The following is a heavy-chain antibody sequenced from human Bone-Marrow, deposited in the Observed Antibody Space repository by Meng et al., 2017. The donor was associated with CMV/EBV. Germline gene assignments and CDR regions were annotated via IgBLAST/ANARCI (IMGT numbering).Heavy chain of an antibody. J-gene: IGHJ6*02. CDR1: GFTFSSYG. V-gene: IGHV3-30*02. CDR2: IYYDGSNK. Sequence: GESLKISCAASGFTFSSYGMHWVRQAPGKGLEWLAFIYYDGSNKYYADSVKGRFAISRDNSKNSLYLQMNSLRPEDAALYYCAKVISAAINAAGMDVWGQGTTVTVSS. CDR3: AKVISAAINAAGMDV. D-gene: IGHD2-2*01.